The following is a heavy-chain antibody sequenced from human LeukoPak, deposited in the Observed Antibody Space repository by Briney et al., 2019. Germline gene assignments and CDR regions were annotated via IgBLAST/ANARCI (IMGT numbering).Heavy chain of an antibody. Sequence: GGSLRLSCAASGFTFSSYSMNWVRQAPGKGLEWVAVISYDGSNKYYADSVKGRVTISRDNSKNTLYLQMNSLRAEDTAMYYCVKDRHYSSSIMGIWGQGTLVTVSS. J-gene: IGHJ4*02. CDR3: VKDRHYSSSIMGI. CDR2: ISYDGSNK. V-gene: IGHV3-30*18. D-gene: IGHD6-19*01. CDR1: GFTFSSYS.